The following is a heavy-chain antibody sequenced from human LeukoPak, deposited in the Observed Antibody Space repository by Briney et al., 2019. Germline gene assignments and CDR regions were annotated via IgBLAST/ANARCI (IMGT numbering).Heavy chain of an antibody. CDR3: ARAGWLLRRVDY. D-gene: IGHD3-22*01. CDR1: GFTFSSYS. J-gene: IGHJ4*02. V-gene: IGHV3-7*01. CDR2: IKQDGSEK. Sequence: GGSLRLSCAASGFTFSSYSMNWVRQAPGKGLEWVANIKQDGSEKYYVDSVKGRFTISRDNAKNSLYLQMNSLRAEDTAVYYCARAGWLLRRVDYWGQGTLVTVSS.